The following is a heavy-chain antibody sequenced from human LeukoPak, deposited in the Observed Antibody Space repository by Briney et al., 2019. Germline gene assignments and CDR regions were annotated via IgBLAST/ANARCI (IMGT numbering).Heavy chain of an antibody. CDR1: GFTFSSYA. CDR2: FSGSGGST. D-gene: IGHD4-23*01. Sequence: GGSLRLSCAASGFTFSSYAMSWVRQAPGKGLECISGFSGSGGSTYYADSVKGRFTISRDNSKNTLYLQMNSLRAEDTAVYYCATSRWYANFDYWGQGALVTVSS. V-gene: IGHV3-23*01. J-gene: IGHJ4*02. CDR3: ATSRWYANFDY.